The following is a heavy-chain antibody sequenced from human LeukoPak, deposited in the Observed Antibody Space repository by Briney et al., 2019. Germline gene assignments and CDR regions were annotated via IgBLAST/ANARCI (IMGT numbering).Heavy chain of an antibody. CDR1: GYSFTSYW. CDR3: ARLSSRRAFDI. D-gene: IGHD2-15*01. V-gene: IGHV5-51*01. Sequence: GESLKISCKGSGYSFTSYWIGWVRQMPGRGLEWMGIIYPGDSDTXXSPXXQGQVTISADKSISTAYLQWSSLKASDTAMYYCARLSSRRAFDIWGQGTMVTVSS. J-gene: IGHJ3*02. CDR2: IYPGDSDT.